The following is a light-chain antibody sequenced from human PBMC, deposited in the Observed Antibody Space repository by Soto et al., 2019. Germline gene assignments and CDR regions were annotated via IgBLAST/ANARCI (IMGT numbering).Light chain of an antibody. CDR1: QGISSN. J-gene: IGKJ5*01. Sequence: DIQFTPSPSFPSASVGDRVTLTCRASQGISSNLAWYQQKPGKAPKLLIYAASTLQSGVPSRFSGSGSGTEFTLTISSLQPEDFATYYCQQFNSYPITFGQGTRLENK. V-gene: IGKV1-9*01. CDR2: AAS. CDR3: QQFNSYPIT.